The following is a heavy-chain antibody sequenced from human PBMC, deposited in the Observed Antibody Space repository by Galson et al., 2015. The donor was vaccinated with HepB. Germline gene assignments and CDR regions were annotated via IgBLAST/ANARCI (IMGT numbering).Heavy chain of an antibody. CDR2: IYYSGST. V-gene: IGHV4-39*01. Sequence: ETLSLTCTVSGGSISSSSYYWGWIRQPPGKGLEWIGSIYYSGSTYYNPSLKIRVTISVDTSKNQFSLKLRSVSAADTAVYYCARHYFTAQRPVAVAGTCWFDPWGQGTLVTVSS. J-gene: IGHJ5*02. D-gene: IGHD6-19*01. CDR1: GGSISSSSYY. CDR3: ARHYFTAQRPVAVAGTCWFDP.